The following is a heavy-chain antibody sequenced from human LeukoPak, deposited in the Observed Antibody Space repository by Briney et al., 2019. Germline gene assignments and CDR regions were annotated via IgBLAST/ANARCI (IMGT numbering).Heavy chain of an antibody. V-gene: IGHV3-11*04. Sequence: GGSLRLSCAASGFTFSNYYMSWIRQAPGKWLEWVSSISGSGSTIYYADSVKGRFTISRDNAKNSLYLQMNSRRAEDTAVYYCAVNSGTMIVVVLLGEKYWGQGTLVTVSS. CDR2: ISGSGSTI. CDR1: GFTFSNYY. CDR3: AVNSGTMIVVVLLGEKY. D-gene: IGHD3-22*01. J-gene: IGHJ4*02.